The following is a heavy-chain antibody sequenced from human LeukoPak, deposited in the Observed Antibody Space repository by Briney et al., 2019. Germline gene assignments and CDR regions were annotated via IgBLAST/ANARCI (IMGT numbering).Heavy chain of an antibody. Sequence: ASVKVSCKASGYTFTGYYMHWVRQAPGQGLEWMGRINPNSGGTNYAQKFQGRVTMTRDTSISTAYMELSRLGSDDAAVYYCAREGHLSGYYFPDYWGQGTLVTVSS. CDR1: GYTFTGYY. CDR2: INPNSGGT. D-gene: IGHD3-22*01. V-gene: IGHV1-2*06. CDR3: AREGHLSGYYFPDY. J-gene: IGHJ4*02.